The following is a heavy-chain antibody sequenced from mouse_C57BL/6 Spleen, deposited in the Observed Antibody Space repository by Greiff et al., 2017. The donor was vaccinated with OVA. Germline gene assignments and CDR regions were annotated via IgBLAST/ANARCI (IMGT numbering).Heavy chain of an antibody. J-gene: IGHJ3*01. D-gene: IGHD6-2*01. Sequence: QVQLQQPGAELVKPGASVKLSCKASGYTFTSYWMQWVKQRPGQGLEWIGEIDPSDSYTNYNQKFKGKATLTVDTSSSTACMQLSSLTSEDSSVYSCAAGVSSRFAYWGPGPLVTVSA. V-gene: IGHV1-50*01. CDR3: AAGVSSRFAY. CDR2: IDPSDSYT. CDR1: GYTFTSYW.